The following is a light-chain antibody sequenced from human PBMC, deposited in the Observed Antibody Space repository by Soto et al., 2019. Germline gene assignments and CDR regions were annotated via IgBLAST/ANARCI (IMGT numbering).Light chain of an antibody. CDR3: QQYYNTPRP. V-gene: IGKV4-1*01. CDR1: QNVFYSSNNRDY. J-gene: IGKJ1*01. CDR2: WAS. Sequence: DLVLTPSPYSLSVSLGARATINCKSSQNVFYSSNNRDYLAWYQQKPGQPPKLLIYWASTRESGIPDRFSGSGSGTDFTLTISSLQAEDVAVYYCQQYYNTPRPVGQVTKVDI.